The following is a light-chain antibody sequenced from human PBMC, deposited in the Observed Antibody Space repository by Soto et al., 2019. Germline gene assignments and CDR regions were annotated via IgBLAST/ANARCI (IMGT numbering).Light chain of an antibody. CDR2: DNN. Sequence: QSVLTQPPSVSAAPGQKVTISCSGSSSNIGHNYVSWYQQLPGTAPKILIYDNNKRPTGIPDRFSGSKSGTSATLGITGLQTGDEADYYCGTWDSSLSAVVFGGGTKLTVL. V-gene: IGLV1-51*01. J-gene: IGLJ2*01. CDR1: SSNIGHNY. CDR3: GTWDSSLSAVV.